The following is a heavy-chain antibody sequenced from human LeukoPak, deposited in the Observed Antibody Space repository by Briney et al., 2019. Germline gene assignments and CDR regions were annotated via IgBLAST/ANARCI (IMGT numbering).Heavy chain of an antibody. CDR1: GYTFTSYA. CDR3: ARDTTALVDTAMVTGMFDP. V-gene: IGHV1-3*01. Sequence: ASVKVSCKASGYTFTSYAMHWVRQAPGQRLEWMGWINAGNGNTKYSQKFQGRVTITRDTSASTAYMELSSLRSEDTAVYYCARDTTALVDTAMVTGMFDPWGQGTLVTVSS. CDR2: INAGNGNT. D-gene: IGHD5-18*01. J-gene: IGHJ5*02.